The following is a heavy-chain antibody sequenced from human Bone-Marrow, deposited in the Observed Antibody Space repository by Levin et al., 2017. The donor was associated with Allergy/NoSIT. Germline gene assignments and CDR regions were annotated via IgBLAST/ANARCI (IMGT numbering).Heavy chain of an antibody. J-gene: IGHJ4*02. Sequence: NPSETLSLTCAVYGGSFSGYYWSWIRQPPGKGLEWIGEINHSGSTNYNPSLKSRVTISVDTSKNQFSLKLSSVTAADTAVYYCARFACSGGSCTDDWGQGTLVTVSS. CDR3: ARFACSGGSCTDD. D-gene: IGHD2-15*01. V-gene: IGHV4-34*01. CDR1: GGSFSGYY. CDR2: INHSGST.